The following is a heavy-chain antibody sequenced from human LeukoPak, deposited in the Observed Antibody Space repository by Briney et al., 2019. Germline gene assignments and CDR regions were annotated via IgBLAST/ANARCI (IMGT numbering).Heavy chain of an antibody. CDR2: ISYDGSNK. CDR1: GFTFNNYA. J-gene: IGHJ3*02. Sequence: AGGSLRLSCAASGFTFNNYAMHWVRQAPGKGLEWVAVISYDGSNKYYADSVKGRFTISRDNSKNTLYLQMNSLRAEDTAVYYCARDIGRFGINAFDIWGQGTMVTVSS. CDR3: ARDIGRFGINAFDI. D-gene: IGHD3-10*01. V-gene: IGHV3-30-3*01.